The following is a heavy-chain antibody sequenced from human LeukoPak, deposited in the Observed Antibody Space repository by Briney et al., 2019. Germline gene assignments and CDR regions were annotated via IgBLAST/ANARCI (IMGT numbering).Heavy chain of an antibody. D-gene: IGHD1-14*01. Sequence: GGSLRLSCTASGFAFDEHGMSWVRQVPGKGLEWVSGINWSGGSTGYADPLRGRFTISRDNSKNTLYLQMNSLRAEDTAVYYCAKDRHPARTDGYYFDYWGQGTLVTVSS. CDR1: GFAFDEHG. CDR3: AKDRHPARTDGYYFDY. J-gene: IGHJ4*02. V-gene: IGHV3-20*04. CDR2: INWSGGST.